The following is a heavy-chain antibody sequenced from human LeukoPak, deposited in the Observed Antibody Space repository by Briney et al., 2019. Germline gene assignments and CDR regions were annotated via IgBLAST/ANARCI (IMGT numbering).Heavy chain of an antibody. Sequence: ASVKVSCKASGGTFSSYAISWVRQAPGQGLEWMGGIIPILGIANYAQTFQGRVTSTADKSTSTAYLWLSRLRSEDTAVYYCASQRQNPYSSGNGYLDYWGQGTLVTVSS. CDR1: GGTFSSYA. J-gene: IGHJ4*02. CDR2: IIPILGIA. D-gene: IGHD6-19*01. V-gene: IGHV1-69*10. CDR3: ASQRQNPYSSGNGYLDY.